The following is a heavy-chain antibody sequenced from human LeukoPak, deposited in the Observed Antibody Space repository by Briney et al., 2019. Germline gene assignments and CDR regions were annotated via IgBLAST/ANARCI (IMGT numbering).Heavy chain of an antibody. Sequence: SETLSLTCAVCGGSFRGYYWSWIRQPPGKGLEWIGEINHSGSTNYNPSLKSRVTISVDTSKNQFSLKLSSVTAADTAVYYCARGRWFDPWGQGTLVTVSS. CDR1: GGSFRGYY. J-gene: IGHJ5*02. CDR3: ARGRWFDP. CDR2: INHSGST. V-gene: IGHV4-34*01.